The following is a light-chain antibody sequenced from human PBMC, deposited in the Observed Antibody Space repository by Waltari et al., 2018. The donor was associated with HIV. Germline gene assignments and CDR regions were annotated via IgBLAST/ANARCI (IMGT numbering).Light chain of an antibody. CDR1: SSDVGVYNY. Sequence: QSALTQPASVSGSPGQSITISCTGTSSDVGVYNYVSWYQQHPGKAPKLIVYEVSNRPAGVSNRFSGSKSGNTASLTISGLQAEDEADYYCSSYTTRNTRVFGGGTTLTVL. CDR3: SSYTTRNTRV. V-gene: IGLV2-14*01. CDR2: EVS. J-gene: IGLJ3*02.